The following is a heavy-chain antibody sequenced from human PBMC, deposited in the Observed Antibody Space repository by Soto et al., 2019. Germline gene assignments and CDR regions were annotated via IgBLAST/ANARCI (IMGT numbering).Heavy chain of an antibody. CDR1: VSSITSISYY. CDR2: IYYSGST. V-gene: IGHV4-39*07. D-gene: IGHD3-10*01. Sequence: SETLSLTCTVSVSSITSISYYWGWIRQPPGKGLEWIGSIYYSGSTYYNPSLKSRVTISVDTSKNQFSLKLTSVTPADTAVYFCARSPPRGSDYWGPGTLVTVSS. J-gene: IGHJ4*02. CDR3: ARSPPRGSDY.